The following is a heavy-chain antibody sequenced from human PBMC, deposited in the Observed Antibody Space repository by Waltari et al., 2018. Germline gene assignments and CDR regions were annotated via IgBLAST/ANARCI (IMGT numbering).Heavy chain of an antibody. D-gene: IGHD2-2*02. V-gene: IGHV3-30*04. CDR2: MSYDGSSK. CDR1: VFTFRSYS. Sequence: QVQRVESGGGVVQPGRSVRLSCAASVFTFRSYSIHGVRQAPGKGLEWVALMSYDGSSKYYADSVKGRFTVSRDNSKNTVYLQLNSLRVEDTAVYYCAREDICRSTTCYTLDYWGLGTLVTVSS. CDR3: AREDICRSTTCYTLDY. J-gene: IGHJ4*02.